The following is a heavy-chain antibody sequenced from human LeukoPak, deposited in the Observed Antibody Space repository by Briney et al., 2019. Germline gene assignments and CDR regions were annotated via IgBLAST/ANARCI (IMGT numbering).Heavy chain of an antibody. J-gene: IGHJ3*02. CDR3: ARGGDPYGDYVGGAFDI. CDR1: GGSISSSSYY. V-gene: IGHV4-61*05. D-gene: IGHD4-17*01. CDR2: IFYSGST. Sequence: SETLSLTCTVSGGSISSSSYYWGWIRQPPGKGLEWIGYIFYSGSTNYNPSLKSRVTISVDTSKNQFSLKLYSVTAADTAVYYCARGGDPYGDYVGGAFDIWGQGTMVTVSS.